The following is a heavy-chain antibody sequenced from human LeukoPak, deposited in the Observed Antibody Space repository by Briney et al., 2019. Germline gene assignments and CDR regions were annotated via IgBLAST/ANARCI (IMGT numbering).Heavy chain of an antibody. J-gene: IGHJ6*04. CDR1: GFTFDRYT. D-gene: IGHD3-10*01. V-gene: IGHV3-43*01. Sequence: GGSLRLSCAASGFTFDRYTMHWVRQAPGKGLEWVSFVTRQGSTTNYADSVKGRFTISRDNAKNTLYLQMNSLRAEDTAVYYCASWWFGELLGVWGKGTTVTISS. CDR3: ASWWFGELLGV. CDR2: VTRQGSTT.